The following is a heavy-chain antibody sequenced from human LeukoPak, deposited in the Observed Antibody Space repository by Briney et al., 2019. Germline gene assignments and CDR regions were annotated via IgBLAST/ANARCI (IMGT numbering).Heavy chain of an antibody. D-gene: IGHD3-3*01. CDR3: AKEDYDEDNWFDP. CDR1: GFTFSSYS. V-gene: IGHV3-21*04. CDR2: ISSSSSYI. Sequence: GGSLRLSCAASGFTFSSYSMNWVRQAPGKGLEWVSSISSSSSYIYYADSVKGRFTISRDNAKNTLYLQMNSLRAEDTAVYYCAKEDYDEDNWFDPWGQGTLVTVSS. J-gene: IGHJ5*02.